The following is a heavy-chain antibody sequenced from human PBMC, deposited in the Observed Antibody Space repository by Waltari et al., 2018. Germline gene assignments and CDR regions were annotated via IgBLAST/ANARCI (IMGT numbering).Heavy chain of an antibody. Sequence: QVQLQESGPGLVKPSETLSLTCAVSGYSISSGYYWGWIRQPPGKGLEWIGSIYHSGSTYYNPSLKSRVTISVDTSKNQFSLKLSSVTAADTAVYYCARNFRGSWLGYYFDYWGQGTLVTVSS. CDR1: GYSISSGYY. CDR3: ARNFRGSWLGYYFDY. V-gene: IGHV4-38-2*01. J-gene: IGHJ4*02. D-gene: IGHD6-13*01. CDR2: IYHSGST.